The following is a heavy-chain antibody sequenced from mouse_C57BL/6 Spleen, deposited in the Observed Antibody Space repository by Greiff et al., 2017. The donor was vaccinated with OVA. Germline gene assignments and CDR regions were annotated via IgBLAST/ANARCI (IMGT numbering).Heavy chain of an antibody. D-gene: IGHD2-4*01. V-gene: IGHV1-61*01. CDR1: GYTFTSYW. J-gene: IGHJ2*01. Sequence: QVQLQQPGAELVRPGSSVKLSCKASGYTFTSYWMDWVKQRPGQGLEWIGNIYPSDSETHYNQKFKDKATLTVDKSSSTAYMQLSSLTSEDSAVFDCTRSYEYMYYFDYWGQGTTLTVSS. CDR3: TRSYEYMYYFDY. CDR2: IYPSDSET.